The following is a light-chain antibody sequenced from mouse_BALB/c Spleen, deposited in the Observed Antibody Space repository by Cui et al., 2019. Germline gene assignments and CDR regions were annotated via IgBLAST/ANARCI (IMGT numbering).Light chain of an antibody. CDR3: QQGQGYPRT. J-gene: IGKJ1*01. CDR1: QNINVW. CDR2: NAS. V-gene: IGKV10-94*01. Sequence: DIQMNQTRASLSASLGDTITITCHASQNINVWLSWYQQKPGNIPKLVIYNASNLHAGVPSRFSGSGSGTGFTLTISSLQPEDIATYYCQQGQGYPRTFGGGTKLEIK.